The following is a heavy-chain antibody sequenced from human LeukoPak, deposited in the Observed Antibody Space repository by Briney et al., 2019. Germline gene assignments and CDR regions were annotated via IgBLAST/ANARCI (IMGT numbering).Heavy chain of an antibody. D-gene: IGHD2-8*01. CDR2: INPNSGGT. Sequence: ASVKVSCKASGYTFTGYYMHWVRQAPGQGLEWMGWINPNSGGTNYAQKFQGRVTMTRDTSISTAYMELSRLRSNDTAVYYCARGNNNDHLAWFDPWGQGTLVTVSS. J-gene: IGHJ5*02. CDR3: ARGNNNDHLAWFDP. V-gene: IGHV1-2*02. CDR1: GYTFTGYY.